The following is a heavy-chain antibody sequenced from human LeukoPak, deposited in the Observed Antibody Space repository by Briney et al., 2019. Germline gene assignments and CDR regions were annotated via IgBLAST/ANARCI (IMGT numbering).Heavy chain of an antibody. CDR3: ANHLEYCTSTGSCSFFDY. D-gene: IGHD2/OR15-2a*01. CDR2: INHNGNVN. Sequence: PGGSLRLSCAASGFTFSSYWMNWARQAPGKGLEWVASINHNGNVNYYVDSVKGRFTISRDNSKNTLYLQMNSLRADDTAVYYCANHLEYCTSTGSCSFFDYWGQGTLVTVSS. V-gene: IGHV3-7*03. J-gene: IGHJ4*02. CDR1: GFTFSSYW.